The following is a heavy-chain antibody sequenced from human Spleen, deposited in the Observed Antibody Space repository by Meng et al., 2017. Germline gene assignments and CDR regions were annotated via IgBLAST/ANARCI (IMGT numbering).Heavy chain of an antibody. CDR3: ARGGGYSYGYGMDV. CDR2: IYESGST. D-gene: IGHD5-18*01. V-gene: IGHV4-59*01. CDR1: ADSMSDYY. J-gene: IGHJ6*02. Sequence: SETLSLTCTVSADSMSDYYWSWVRQPPGKGLEWMGYIYESGSTNYDPSLKSRLTISVDTSNNEFSLKLTSVTAADTAVYYCARGGGYSYGYGMDVWGQGTMVNVSS.